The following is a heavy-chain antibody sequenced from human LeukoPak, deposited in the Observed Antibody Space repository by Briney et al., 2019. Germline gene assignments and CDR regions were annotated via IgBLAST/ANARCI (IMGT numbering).Heavy chain of an antibody. D-gene: IGHD4-11*01. CDR2: NYSGGST. Sequence: GGSLRLSCAASGFTVSSNYMSWVRQAPGKGLEWVSVNYSGGSTYYADSVKGRFTISRDNSKNTLYLQMNSLRAEDTAVYYCASLTVTTNYYGMDVWGQGTTVTVSS. J-gene: IGHJ6*02. CDR1: GFTVSSNY. V-gene: IGHV3-53*01. CDR3: ASLTVTTNYYGMDV.